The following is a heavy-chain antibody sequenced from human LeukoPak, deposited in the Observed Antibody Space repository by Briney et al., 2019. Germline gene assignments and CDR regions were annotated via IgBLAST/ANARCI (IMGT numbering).Heavy chain of an antibody. CDR1: GFTFSRHG. J-gene: IGHJ4*02. V-gene: IGHV3-66*01. CDR2: IYSGGST. Sequence: GGSLRLSCVASGFTFSRHGMNWVRQAPGKGLEWVSVIYSGGSTYYADSVKGRFTFSRDNSKNTLYLQMNSLRAEDTAVYYCASGYYYAEIDYWGQGTLVTVSS. D-gene: IGHD3-22*01. CDR3: ASGYYYAEIDY.